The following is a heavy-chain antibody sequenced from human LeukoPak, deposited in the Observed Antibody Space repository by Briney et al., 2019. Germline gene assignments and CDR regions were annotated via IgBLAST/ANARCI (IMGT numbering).Heavy chain of an antibody. CDR1: GYTLTELS. D-gene: IGHD4-11*01. V-gene: IGHV1-24*01. Sequence: ASVKVSCKVSGYTLTELSMHWVRQAPGKGLEWMGGFDPEDGETIYAQKFQGRVTMTEDTSTDAAYMELSSLRSEDTAVYYCATEGILYSNYDYWGQGTLVTVSS. CDR2: FDPEDGET. J-gene: IGHJ4*02. CDR3: ATEGILYSNYDY.